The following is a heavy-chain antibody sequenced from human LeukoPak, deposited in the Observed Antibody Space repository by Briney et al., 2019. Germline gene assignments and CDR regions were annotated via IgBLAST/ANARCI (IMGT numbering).Heavy chain of an antibody. V-gene: IGHV4-34*01. CDR1: GGSFSGYY. CDR3: ARAGYLELDDNWFDP. CDR2: INHSGST. J-gene: IGHJ5*02. Sequence: PSETLSLTCAVYGGSFSGYYWSWIRQPPGKGLEWIGEINHSGSTNYNPSLKSRVTISVDTSKNQFSLKLSSVTAADTAVYYCARAGYLELDDNWFDPWGQGTLVTVSS. D-gene: IGHD1-7*01.